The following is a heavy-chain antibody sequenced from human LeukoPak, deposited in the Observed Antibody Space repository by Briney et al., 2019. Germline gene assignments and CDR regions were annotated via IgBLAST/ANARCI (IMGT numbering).Heavy chain of an antibody. D-gene: IGHD2/OR15-2a*01. CDR2: IIPIFGTA. V-gene: IGHV1-69*06. J-gene: IGHJ5*02. Sequence: SVKVSCKASGGTFSSYAISWVRQAPGQGLEWMGGIIPIFGTANYAQKFQGRVTIAADKSTSTAYMELSRLRSDDTAVYYCAREVAVNSFDPWGQGTLVTVSS. CDR1: GGTFSSYA. CDR3: AREVAVNSFDP.